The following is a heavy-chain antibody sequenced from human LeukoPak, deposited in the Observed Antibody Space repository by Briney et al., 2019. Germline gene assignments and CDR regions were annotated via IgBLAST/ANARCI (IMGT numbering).Heavy chain of an antibody. Sequence: RASVKVSCKASGYTFTSYGISWVRQAPGQGLEWMGWISAYNGNTNYAQKLQGRVTMTTDTSTSTAYMELRSLRSDDTAVYYCARVLGGGSSRPAFDIWGQGTMVTVSS. D-gene: IGHD2-15*01. J-gene: IGHJ3*02. CDR3: ARVLGGGSSRPAFDI. CDR2: ISAYNGNT. CDR1: GYTFTSYG. V-gene: IGHV1-18*01.